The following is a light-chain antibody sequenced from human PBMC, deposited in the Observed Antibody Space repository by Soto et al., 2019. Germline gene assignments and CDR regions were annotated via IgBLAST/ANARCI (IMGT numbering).Light chain of an antibody. J-gene: IGLJ1*01. V-gene: IGLV2-18*01. Sequence: QSALTRPPSVSGSPGQSVTISCTGISSDIGSYNRVSWYQQPPGTAPKLMIYEVNNRPSGVPDRFSGSTSGNTASLTISGLQAEDEAYYYCSLYTRISNYVFGYGTKVTV. CDR2: EVN. CDR1: SSDIGSYNR. CDR3: SLYTRISNYV.